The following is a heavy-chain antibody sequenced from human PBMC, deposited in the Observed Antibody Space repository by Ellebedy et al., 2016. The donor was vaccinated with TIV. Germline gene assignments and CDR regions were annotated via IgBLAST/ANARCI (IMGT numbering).Heavy chain of an antibody. CDR1: GFTSSTYE. Sequence: PGGSLRLSCVASGFTSSTYEIHWVRQAPGKGLEWVAVVSGHGRIQLYADSMKGRFTISRDTSKDTVYLQMNSLRAEDTAVYYCARDDTVTAFAYWGQGTLVTVSS. V-gene: IGHV3-30-3*01. CDR3: ARDDTVTAFAY. D-gene: IGHD2-21*02. J-gene: IGHJ4*02. CDR2: VSGHGRIQ.